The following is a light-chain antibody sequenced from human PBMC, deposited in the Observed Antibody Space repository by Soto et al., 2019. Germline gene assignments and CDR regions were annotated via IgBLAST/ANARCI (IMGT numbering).Light chain of an antibody. CDR3: QVWDRSTFWV. J-gene: IGLJ3*02. V-gene: IGLV3-9*01. Sequence: SYELTQPLSVSVALGQTARITCGGNNIGRKNVHWYQQKQGQAPVLVIYRDSNRPSGIPERFSGANSGNTATLTISRAQAGDEADYYCQVWDRSTFWVFGGGTKLTVL. CDR2: RDS. CDR1: NIGRKN.